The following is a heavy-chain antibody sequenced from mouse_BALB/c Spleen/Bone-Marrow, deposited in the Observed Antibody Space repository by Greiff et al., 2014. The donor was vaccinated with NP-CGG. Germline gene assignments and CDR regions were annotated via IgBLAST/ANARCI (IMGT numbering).Heavy chain of an antibody. Sequence: EVMLVESGGGLVQPGGSLKLSCAASGFTFSSYGMSWVRQTPDKRLELVASINSNGGSTYYPDSVKGRFTISRDNAKKTLSLQMSSLKSEDTAVYYCARRNYGNYVDYFDYWGQGTTLTVSS. J-gene: IGHJ2*01. CDR2: INSNGGST. CDR3: ARRNYGNYVDYFDY. D-gene: IGHD2-1*01. CDR1: GFTFSSYG. V-gene: IGHV5-6-3*01.